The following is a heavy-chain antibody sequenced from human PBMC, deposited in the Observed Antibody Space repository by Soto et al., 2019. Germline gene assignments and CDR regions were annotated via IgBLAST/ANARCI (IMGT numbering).Heavy chain of an antibody. CDR1: GGSISSGGYY. CDR3: ARGGQGIAARLDY. J-gene: IGHJ4*02. Sequence: LCGGSISSGGYYWRWIRQHPGKGLEWIGYIYYSGSTYYNPSLKSRVTISVDTSKNQFSLKLSSVTAADTAVYYCARGGQGIAARLDYWGQGTLVTVSS. V-gene: IGHV4-31*02. CDR2: IYYSGST. D-gene: IGHD6-6*01.